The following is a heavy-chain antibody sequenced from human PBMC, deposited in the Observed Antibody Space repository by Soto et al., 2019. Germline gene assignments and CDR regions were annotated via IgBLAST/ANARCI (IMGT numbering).Heavy chain of an antibody. CDR3: AHLHLGELSYWFDP. Sequence: ASVKVSCKASGYTFTGYGISWVRQAPGQGLEWMGWISAYNGNTNYAQKLQGRVTMTTDTSTSTAYMELRSLRSDDTAVYYCAHLHLGELSYWFDPWGQGTLVTVSS. J-gene: IGHJ5*02. CDR1: GYTFTGYG. D-gene: IGHD3-16*02. V-gene: IGHV1-18*01. CDR2: ISAYNGNT.